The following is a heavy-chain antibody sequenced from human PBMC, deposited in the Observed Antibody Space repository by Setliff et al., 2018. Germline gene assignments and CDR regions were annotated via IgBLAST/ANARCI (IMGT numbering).Heavy chain of an antibody. CDR1: GDSISSRRNY. Sequence: SETLSLTCTVSGDSISSRRNYWGWFRQPAGKELEWIGQIYTSWSTNYNPSLNSRVTISLDTSKTQFSLSLTSVTAADTAVYYCARHNSQFGPFTMIRERSYMDVWGRGSTVTVSS. D-gene: IGHD3-10*01. CDR2: IYTSWST. CDR3: ARHNSQFGPFTMIRERSYMDV. V-gene: IGHV4-61*09. J-gene: IGHJ6*03.